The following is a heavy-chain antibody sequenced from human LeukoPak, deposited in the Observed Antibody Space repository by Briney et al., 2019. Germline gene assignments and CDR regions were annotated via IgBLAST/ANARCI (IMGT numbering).Heavy chain of an antibody. V-gene: IGHV1-2*02. CDR2: INPNSGGT. J-gene: IGHJ5*02. CDR3: AGDYYDSSGYYHPRPNRFDP. Sequence: ASVKVSCKASGYAFTTYAMNWVRQAPGQGLEWMGWINPNSGGTNYAQKFQGRVTMTRDTSISTAYMELSRLRSDDTAVYYCAGDYYDSSGYYHPRPNRFDPWGQGTLVTVSS. D-gene: IGHD3-22*01. CDR1: GYAFTTYA.